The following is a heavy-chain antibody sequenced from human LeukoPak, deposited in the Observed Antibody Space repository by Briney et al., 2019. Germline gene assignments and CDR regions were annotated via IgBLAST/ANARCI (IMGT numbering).Heavy chain of an antibody. CDR1: GFTLTSYA. CDR2: ICGRGGNT. J-gene: IGHJ4*02. CDR3: AKTPTGWEPSWLDY. Sequence: GGSLRLSCAASGFTLTSYAMSWVRQAPGKGLEWVSLICGRGGNTYYADSMKGRFTISRDNSKNTLSLQMDGLRVEDTAVYYCAKTPTGWEPSWLDYWGQGTLVSVSS. V-gene: IGHV3-23*01. D-gene: IGHD1-26*01.